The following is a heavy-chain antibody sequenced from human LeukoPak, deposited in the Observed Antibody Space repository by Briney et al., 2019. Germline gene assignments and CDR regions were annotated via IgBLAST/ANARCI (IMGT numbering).Heavy chain of an antibody. CDR1: GFTFSSYG. J-gene: IGHJ6*02. V-gene: IGHV3-30*03. CDR2: ISYDGSNK. CDR3: ARTIGQYSNSWLYFYYGLDV. Sequence: GGSLRLSCAASGFTFSSYGMHWVRQAPGKGLEWVAVISYDGSNKYYADSVKGRFTISRDNSKNTLYLQMNSLRAEDTAVYYCARTIGQYSNSWLYFYYGLDVWGQGTTVTVSS. D-gene: IGHD6-13*01.